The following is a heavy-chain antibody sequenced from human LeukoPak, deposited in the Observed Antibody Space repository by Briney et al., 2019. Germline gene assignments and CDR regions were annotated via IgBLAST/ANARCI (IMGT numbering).Heavy chain of an antibody. D-gene: IGHD3-22*01. J-gene: IGHJ4*02. CDR1: GFTFSIVA. CDR2: ISTSGESA. Sequence: GGSLRLSCPVSGFTFSIVAMSCVREAPGRGLEWCSVISTSGESAYYVDHANGQFTISKDNCNNTLYLQKNSLRAEHTAVYYGAKDQGSGYHYCDYWGQGTLVSVST. CDR3: AKDQGSGYHYCDY. V-gene: IGHV3-23*01.